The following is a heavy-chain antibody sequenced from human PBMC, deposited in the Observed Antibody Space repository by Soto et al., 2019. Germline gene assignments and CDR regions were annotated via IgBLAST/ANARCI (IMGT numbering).Heavy chain of an antibody. Sequence: ASVKVSFKASGYIFIDYYIHLVRQAPGQGLEWMGWINPDTGDTNYAQKFQGWVTVTRDTSISTAYMEVSRLKSDDTAVYYCARVPYTSSTYFYYGMDVWGRGTTVTVSS. CDR2: INPDTGDT. J-gene: IGHJ6*02. CDR1: GYIFIDYY. D-gene: IGHD6-6*01. V-gene: IGHV1-2*04. CDR3: ARVPYTSSTYFYYGMDV.